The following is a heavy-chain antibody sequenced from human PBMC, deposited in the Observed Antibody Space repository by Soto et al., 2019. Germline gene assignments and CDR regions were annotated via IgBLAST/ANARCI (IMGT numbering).Heavy chain of an antibody. Sequence: QIQLVQSGAEVKKPGASVKVSCKASGYTFSTKYLHWVRQAPGQGLEWVGWVNPNTGGTRYAQKFQGRVTMTSDTSISTAYMDLSRLTSDDTAVYYCASIGYYIDLDHWGQGTLVTVSS. CDR3: ASIGYYIDLDH. J-gene: IGHJ4*02. V-gene: IGHV1-2*02. D-gene: IGHD3-22*01. CDR2: VNPNTGGT. CDR1: GYTFSTKY.